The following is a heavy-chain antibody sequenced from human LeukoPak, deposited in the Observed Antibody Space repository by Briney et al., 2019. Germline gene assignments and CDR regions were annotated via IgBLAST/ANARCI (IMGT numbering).Heavy chain of an antibody. CDR3: GKEWSWNPLYFFDY. D-gene: IGHD1-1*01. CDR1: GFSFSNFG. Sequence: PGGSLRLSCAASGFSFSNFGMSWVRQAPAKGLEWVSGINTSGAGTYSADSVRGRFSISRDNSKNTLYLQMNSLRSEDTAVYYCGKEWSWNPLYFFDYWGQGTLVTVSS. CDR2: INTSGAGT. V-gene: IGHV3-23*01. J-gene: IGHJ4*02.